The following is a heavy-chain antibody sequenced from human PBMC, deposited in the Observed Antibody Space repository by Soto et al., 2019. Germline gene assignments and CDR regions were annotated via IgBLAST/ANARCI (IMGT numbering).Heavy chain of an antibody. CDR3: AKTYDSSGYLNWFDP. CDR1: GFTFSSYG. Sequence: QVQLVESGGGVVQPGRSLRLSCAASGFTFSSYGMHWVRQAPGKGLEWVAVISYDGSNKYYADSVKGRFTISRDNSKNTLYLQMNSLRAEDTAVYYCAKTYDSSGYLNWFDPWGQGTLVTVSS. V-gene: IGHV3-30*18. CDR2: ISYDGSNK. D-gene: IGHD3-22*01. J-gene: IGHJ5*02.